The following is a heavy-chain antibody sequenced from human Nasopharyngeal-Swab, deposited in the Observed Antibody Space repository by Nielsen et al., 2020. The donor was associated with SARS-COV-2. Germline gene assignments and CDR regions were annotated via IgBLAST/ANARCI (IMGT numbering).Heavy chain of an antibody. CDR2: ISGSGGST. CDR1: GFTFSSYE. CDR3: AKELRTLGAYSSSWYDWFDP. J-gene: IGHJ5*02. V-gene: IGHV3-23*01. D-gene: IGHD6-13*01. Sequence: GGSLRLSCAASGFTFSSYEMSWVRQAPGKGLEWVSAISGSGGSTSYADSVKGRFTISRDNSKNTLYLQMNSLRAEDTAVYYCAKELRTLGAYSSSWYDWFDPWGQGTLVTVSS.